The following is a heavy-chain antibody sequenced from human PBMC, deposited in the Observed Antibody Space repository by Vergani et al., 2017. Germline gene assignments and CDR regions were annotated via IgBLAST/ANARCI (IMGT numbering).Heavy chain of an antibody. D-gene: IGHD3-10*01. CDR3: ARELSYYYGSGSDDYNPYYYEGMDV. J-gene: IGHJ6*02. Sequence: QVQLQESGPGLVKPSQTLSLTCTVSGGSLSSGGYYWSWIRQHPGKGLEWIGYIYYSGSTYYNPSLKSRVTISVDTSKNQFSLKLSSVTAADTAVYYCARELSYYYGSGSDDYNPYYYEGMDVWGPGTTVTVSS. CDR2: IYYSGST. CDR1: GGSLSSGGYY. V-gene: IGHV4-31*03.